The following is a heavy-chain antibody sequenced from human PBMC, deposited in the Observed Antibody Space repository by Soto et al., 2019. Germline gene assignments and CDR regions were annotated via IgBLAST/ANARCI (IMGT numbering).Heavy chain of an antibody. CDR2: IIGSGSTI. CDR1: GFTFSRYD. CDR3: ARGPYCSGGSCFYDY. J-gene: IGHJ4*02. D-gene: IGHD2-15*01. Sequence: VQLVESGGGLVQPGGSLRLSCPASGFTFSRYDMNWVRQAPGKGLEWVSYIIGSGSTIYYADSVKGRFTISRDNANNSLYLQMNSLRAEDTAIYYCARGPYCSGGSCFYDYWGQGTLVTVSS. V-gene: IGHV3-48*03.